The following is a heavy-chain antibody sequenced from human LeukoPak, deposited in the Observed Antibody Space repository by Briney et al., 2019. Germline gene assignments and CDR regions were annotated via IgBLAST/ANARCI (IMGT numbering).Heavy chain of an antibody. D-gene: IGHD3-10*01. J-gene: IGHJ4*02. CDR3: ARAFPFGEFDY. Sequence: PSETLSLTCTVSGGSISSGDYYWSWIRQSPGKGLEWIGYIYYSGSTYYNPSLKSRVTISVDTSKNQFSLKLSSVTAADTAVYYCARAFPFGEFDYWGQGTLVTVSS. CDR2: IYYSGST. CDR1: GGSISSGDYY. V-gene: IGHV4-30-4*01.